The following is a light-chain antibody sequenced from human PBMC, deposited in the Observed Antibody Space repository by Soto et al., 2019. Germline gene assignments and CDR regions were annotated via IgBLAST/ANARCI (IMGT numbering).Light chain of an antibody. CDR2: DVT. V-gene: IGLV2-14*01. Sequence: QSVLTQPASVSGSPGQSITISCTGTSSDVGGYNSVSWYRQDPGKAPKLMIYDVTNRPSGVSNRFSGSKSGKTASLTISGLPAEDEVDYYCSSFIRSITYVFGIGTKSPS. J-gene: IGLJ1*01. CDR3: SSFIRSITYV. CDR1: SSDVGGYNS.